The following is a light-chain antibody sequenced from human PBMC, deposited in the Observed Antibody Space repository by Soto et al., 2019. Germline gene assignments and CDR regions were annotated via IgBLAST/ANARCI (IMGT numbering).Light chain of an antibody. J-gene: IGKJ2*01. CDR2: GAS. CDR1: ETVSGSY. V-gene: IGKV3-20*01. Sequence: IVLTQGPGTLSLSPGERAALSCRASETVSGSYLAWYQQKPGQAPRLLIYGASSRATGIPDRFSGSGAGTDFTLTITRLEAEDFAVYYCQQYKTFGQGTQVDIK. CDR3: QQYKT.